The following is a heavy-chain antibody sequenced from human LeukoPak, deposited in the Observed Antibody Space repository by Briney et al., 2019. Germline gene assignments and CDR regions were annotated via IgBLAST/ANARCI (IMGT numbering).Heavy chain of an antibody. J-gene: IGHJ4*02. Sequence: HPGGSLRLSCAASGFTFSSYGVHWVRQAPGKGLEWVAVISYDGSNKYYADSVKGRFTISRDNSNNTLYLQMNSLRIEDTAVYYCVLDAFDYWGQGTLVTVSS. D-gene: IGHD3/OR15-3a*01. CDR2: ISYDGSNK. V-gene: IGHV3-30*03. CDR1: GFTFSSYG. CDR3: VLDAFDY.